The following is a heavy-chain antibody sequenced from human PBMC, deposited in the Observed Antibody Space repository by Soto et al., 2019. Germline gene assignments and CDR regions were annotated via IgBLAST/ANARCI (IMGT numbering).Heavy chain of an antibody. CDR1: GWSFSGYY. V-gene: IGHV4-39*01. CDR2: IYYSGHT. CDR3: AMSLWFGNTPNWFDP. D-gene: IGHD3-10*01. Sequence: SETLSLTCAFYGWSFSGYYWGLIRQPPGKGLEWIASIYYSGHTYYNPSLKSRVAISVDTSKNQFSLKLSSVTAADTAVYYCAMSLWFGNTPNWFDPWGQGTLVTVSS. J-gene: IGHJ5*02.